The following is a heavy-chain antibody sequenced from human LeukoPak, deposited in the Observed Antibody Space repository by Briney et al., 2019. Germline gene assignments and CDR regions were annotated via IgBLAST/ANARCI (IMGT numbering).Heavy chain of an antibody. CDR1: GYTFTSYY. J-gene: IGHJ4*02. CDR3: ARGIEATISGY. V-gene: IGHV1-46*01. CDR2: INLSGGST. D-gene: IGHD5-12*01. Sequence: ASVKVSCKASGYTFTSYYMHWVRQAPGQGLEWMGIINLSGGSTTYPQKFQGRVTMTRDTSTSTVYMELSSLRSEDTAVYYCARGIEATISGYWGQGTLVTVSS.